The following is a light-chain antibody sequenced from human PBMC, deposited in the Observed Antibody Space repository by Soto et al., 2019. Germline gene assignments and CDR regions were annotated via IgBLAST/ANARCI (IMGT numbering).Light chain of an antibody. CDR2: EVS. Sequence: QSALTQPASVSGSPGQSITISFTGTSSDVGGYNYVSWYQQHPGKAPKLMIYEVSNRPSGVSNRFSGSKSGNTASLTVSGLQAEDEDDYYCSSYTSSSTVVFVGGTKLTVL. CDR1: SSDVGGYNY. CDR3: SSYTSSSTVV. V-gene: IGLV2-14*01. J-gene: IGLJ2*01.